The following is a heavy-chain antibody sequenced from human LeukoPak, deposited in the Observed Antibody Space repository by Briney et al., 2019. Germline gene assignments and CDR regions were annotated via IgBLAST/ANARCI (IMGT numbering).Heavy chain of an antibody. D-gene: IGHD3-22*01. V-gene: IGHV4-34*01. CDR3: ARGRLNLITMIVVSSRWSYFDY. Sequence: RQPPGKGLEWIGEINHSGSTNYNPSLKSRVTISVDTSKNQFSLKLSSVTAADTAVYYCARGRLNLITMIVVSSRWSYFDYWGQGTLVTVSS. CDR2: INHSGST. J-gene: IGHJ4*02.